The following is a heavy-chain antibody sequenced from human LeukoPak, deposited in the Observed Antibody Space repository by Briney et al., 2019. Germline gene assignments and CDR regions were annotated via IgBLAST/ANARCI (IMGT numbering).Heavy chain of an antibody. CDR3: ARKDFSSGSFSY. CDR1: GFPFTRFY. D-gene: IGHD3-22*01. J-gene: IGHJ4*02. CDR2: IGLSGSPL. Sequence: GGSLRLSCAVSGFPFTRFYMSWIRQAPGKGLXXISYIGLSGSPLDYADSVRGRLTISRDNAKNSLYLEMNSLRAEDTAVYYCARKDFSSGSFSYWGQGTLVTVSS. V-gene: IGHV3-11*04.